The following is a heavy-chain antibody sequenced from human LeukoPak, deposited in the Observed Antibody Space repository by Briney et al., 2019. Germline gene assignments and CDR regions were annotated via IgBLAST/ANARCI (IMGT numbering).Heavy chain of an antibody. CDR1: GGSVSSGSYY. Sequence: PSETLSLTCTVSGGSVSSGSYYWSWIRQPPGKGLEWIGYIYYRGSTNYNPSFKSRVTISADTSKNQFSLKLSSVTAADTAVYYCARSRDGYNHDYWGQGTLVTVSS. CDR2: IYYRGST. CDR3: ARSRDGYNHDY. V-gene: IGHV4-61*01. J-gene: IGHJ4*02. D-gene: IGHD5-24*01.